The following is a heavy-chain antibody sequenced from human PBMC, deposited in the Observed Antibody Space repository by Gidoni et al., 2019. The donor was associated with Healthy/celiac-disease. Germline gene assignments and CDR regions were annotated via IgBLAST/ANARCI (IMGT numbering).Heavy chain of an antibody. Sequence: QLQLQESSSGLVKPSQTLSLTCAVSGGSISSGGYSWSWIRQPPGKGLEWIGYIYHSGSTYYNPSLKSRVTISVDRSKNQFSLKLSSVTAADTAVYYCASRRGGIDYWGQGTLVTVSS. V-gene: IGHV4-30-2*01. CDR3: ASRRGGIDY. CDR2: IYHSGST. CDR1: GGSISSGGYS. D-gene: IGHD2-15*01. J-gene: IGHJ4*02.